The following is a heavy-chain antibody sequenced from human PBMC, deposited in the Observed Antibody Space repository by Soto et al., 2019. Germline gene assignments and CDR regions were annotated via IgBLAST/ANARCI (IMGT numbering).Heavy chain of an antibody. V-gene: IGHV1-2*02. J-gene: IGHJ6*03. CDR2: MNPNSGGT. Sequence: ASVKVSCKASGYTFTGYYMHWVRQAPGQGLEWMGWMNPNSGGTNYAQKFQGRVTMTRNTSISTAYMELSSLRSEDTAVYYCGRGDYGSGSYYYYYYYYMDVWGKGTTVTVSS. CDR1: GYTFTGYY. CDR3: GRGDYGSGSYYYYYYYYMDV. D-gene: IGHD3-10*01.